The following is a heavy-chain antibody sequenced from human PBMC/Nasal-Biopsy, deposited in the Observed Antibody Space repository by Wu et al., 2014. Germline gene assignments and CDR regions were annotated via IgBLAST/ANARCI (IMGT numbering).Heavy chain of an antibody. CDR1: GFALTGNV. CDR2: IRGSNGRT. CDR3: AKGHTSQSTPMILMGIDWYDP. D-gene: IGHD2-21*01. Sequence: LRLSCAASGFALTGNVVNWVRQAPGKGLEWISSIRGSNGRTDYADSVKGRFIVSGDKSSNTVFLELNGLTADDTATYYCAKGHTSQSTPMILMGIDWYDPWGQGTLVTVSS. J-gene: IGHJ5*02. V-gene: IGHV3-23*01.